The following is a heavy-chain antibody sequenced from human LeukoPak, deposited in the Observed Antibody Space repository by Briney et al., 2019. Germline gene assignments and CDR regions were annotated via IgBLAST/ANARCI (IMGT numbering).Heavy chain of an antibody. J-gene: IGHJ1*01. V-gene: IGHV3-21*01. D-gene: IGHD1-26*01. CDR3: AREWELHFQH. CDR1: GFTFSSFT. CDR2: ISGDTTYI. Sequence: GGSLRLSCAASGFTFSSFTMHWVRQIPGERPEWVSSISGDTTYIYYADSIKGRFTISRDNSKNTLYLQMNSLRAEDTAVYYCAREWELHFQHWGQGTLVTVSS.